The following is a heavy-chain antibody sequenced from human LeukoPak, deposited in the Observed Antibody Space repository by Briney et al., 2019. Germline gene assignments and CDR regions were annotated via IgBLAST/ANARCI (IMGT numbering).Heavy chain of an antibody. CDR3: ARDQPDDGSYLFDY. D-gene: IGHD1-26*01. CDR2: IWYDGSNK. J-gene: IGHJ4*02. CDR1: GFTFSSYG. V-gene: IGHV3-33*01. Sequence: GGSLRLSCAASGFTFSSYGMHWVRQAPGKGLEWVTVIWYDGSNKYYTDSVKGRFTISRDNSKNTLYLQMNSLRAEDTAVYYCARDQPDDGSYLFDYWGQGTLVTVSS.